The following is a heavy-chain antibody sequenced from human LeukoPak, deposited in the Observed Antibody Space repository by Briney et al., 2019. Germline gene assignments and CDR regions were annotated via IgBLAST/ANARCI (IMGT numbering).Heavy chain of an antibody. V-gene: IGHV3-74*01. D-gene: IGHD5-24*01. Sequence: PGGSLRLSCAASGFTFSNYWMHWVRQAPGKGLVWVSSIKSNGRTTSYADSVKGRFTISRDNAKNTLYLQMNSLRVEDTAVYYCARDGGLDGHNGIVDNWGQGTLVTVSS. J-gene: IGHJ4*02. CDR1: GFTFSNYW. CDR3: ARDGGLDGHNGIVDN. CDR2: IKSNGRTT.